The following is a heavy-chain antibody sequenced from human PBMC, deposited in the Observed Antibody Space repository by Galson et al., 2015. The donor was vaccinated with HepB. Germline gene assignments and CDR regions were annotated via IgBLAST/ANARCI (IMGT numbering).Heavy chain of an antibody. V-gene: IGHV3-23*01. CDR1: GFTFSDYA. CDR3: AKYFAVSGSFDY. Sequence: SLRLSCAASGFTFSDYAMGWVRQAPGKGLEWVSAISGTGGTTYYADSVRGRFTISRDNSKNTLYLQMNSLRAEDTAVFYCAKYFAVSGSFDYWGQGTLVPVSS. D-gene: IGHD6-19*01. J-gene: IGHJ4*02. CDR2: ISGTGGTT.